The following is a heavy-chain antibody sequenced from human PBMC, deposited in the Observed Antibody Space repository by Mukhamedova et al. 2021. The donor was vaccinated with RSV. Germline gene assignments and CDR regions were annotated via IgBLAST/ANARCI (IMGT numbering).Heavy chain of an antibody. V-gene: IGHV1-46*01. D-gene: IGHD3-3*01. CDR2: INPSGGST. Sequence: GIINPSGGSTSYAQKFQGRVTMTRDTSTSTAYMELSSLRSEDTAVYYCARVGGGPSYDFWSGYYSRWFDPWGQGTLVTVSS. J-gene: IGHJ5*02. CDR3: ARVGGGPSYDFWSGYYSRWFDP.